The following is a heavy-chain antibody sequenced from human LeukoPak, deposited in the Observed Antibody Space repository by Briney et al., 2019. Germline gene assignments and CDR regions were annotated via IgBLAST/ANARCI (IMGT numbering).Heavy chain of an antibody. Sequence: GGSLRLSCAASGFTFSSYAMSWVRQAPGKGLEWASSITSSGAATYYADSVKGRFTISRDNSDNTLYLQMNSLRAEDTAVYYCAKDRPNYYGSNGHYYKLNGDCWGQGTLVTVSS. CDR1: GFTFSSYA. CDR3: AKDRPNYYGSNGHYYKLNGDC. D-gene: IGHD3-22*01. V-gene: IGHV3-23*01. CDR2: ITSSGAAT. J-gene: IGHJ4*02.